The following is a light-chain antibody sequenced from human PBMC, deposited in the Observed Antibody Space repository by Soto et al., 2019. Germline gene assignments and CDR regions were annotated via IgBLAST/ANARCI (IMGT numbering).Light chain of an antibody. Sequence: DIQLTQSPSFLSASVGDRVTITCRASQGISNYLAWYQQKPGRAPKLLIYDASNLEAGVPSRFRGSGSGTDFTFTISRLQPEDIATYYCQQYENLPTFGQGTRLEIK. V-gene: IGKV1-33*01. CDR3: QQYENLPT. CDR1: QGISNY. CDR2: DAS. J-gene: IGKJ5*01.